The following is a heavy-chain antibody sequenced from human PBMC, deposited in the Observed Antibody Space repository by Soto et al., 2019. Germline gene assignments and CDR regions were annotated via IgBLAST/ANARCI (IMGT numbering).Heavy chain of an antibody. CDR3: AKVLKGSGSYYQDYFDY. D-gene: IGHD3-10*01. Sequence: GGSLRLSCAASGFTFSSYAMSWVRQAPGKGLEWVSAIGGSGGSKYYADSVKGRFTISRDNSKNTLYLQMNSLRAEDTAVYYCAKVLKGSGSYYQDYFDYWGQGTLVTVSS. CDR2: IGGSGGSK. V-gene: IGHV3-23*01. CDR1: GFTFSSYA. J-gene: IGHJ4*02.